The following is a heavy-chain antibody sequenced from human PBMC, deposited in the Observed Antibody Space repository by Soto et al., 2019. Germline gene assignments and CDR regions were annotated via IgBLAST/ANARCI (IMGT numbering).Heavy chain of an antibody. Sequence: ASETLSLTCTVSGGSISNYYWSWIRQPPGKGLEWIGYIYYSGSTNCNPSLKSRVTISVDTSKNQFSLQLSSVTAADTAVYYCARGRVPGYWGQGTLVTVSS. V-gene: IGHV4-59*01. CDR3: ARGRVPGY. J-gene: IGHJ4*02. CDR2: IYYSGST. D-gene: IGHD1-1*01. CDR1: GGSISNYY.